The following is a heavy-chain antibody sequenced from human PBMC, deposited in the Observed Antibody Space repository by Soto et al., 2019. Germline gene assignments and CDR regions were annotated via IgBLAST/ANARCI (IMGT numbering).Heavy chain of an antibody. CDR3: ARGGLYDLRSGLFD. CDR1: GASVTSGDYY. Sequence: SETLSLTCSVSGASVTSGDYYWNWIRQTPGTGLEWLGYMHDSGTTSYNPSLKSRVTISRDTSKNQFSLKLTSVSAADTAVYFCARGGLYDLRSGLFDWGQGIRVTVSS. D-gene: IGHD3-3*01. CDR2: MHDSGTT. V-gene: IGHV4-30-4*01. J-gene: IGHJ4*02.